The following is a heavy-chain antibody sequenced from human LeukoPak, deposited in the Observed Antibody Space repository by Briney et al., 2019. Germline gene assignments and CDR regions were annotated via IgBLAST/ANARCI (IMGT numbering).Heavy chain of an antibody. CDR3: ARGSDYYDFWSGYYSQYYFDY. D-gene: IGHD3-3*01. CDR2: IYYSGST. V-gene: IGHV4-59*11. CDR1: GGSISSHY. Sequence: SETLSLACTVSGGSISSHYWSWIRQPPGKGLEWIGYIYYSGSTNYNPSLKSRVTISVDTSKNQFSLKLSSVTAADTAVYYCARGSDYYDFWSGYYSQYYFDYWGQGTLVTVSS. J-gene: IGHJ4*02.